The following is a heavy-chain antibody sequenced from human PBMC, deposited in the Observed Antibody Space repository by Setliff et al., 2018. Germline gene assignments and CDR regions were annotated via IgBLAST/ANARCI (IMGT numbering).Heavy chain of an antibody. V-gene: IGHV3-48*04. CDR1: GFTFSSYS. J-gene: IGHJ4*02. CDR2: ISSSSSTI. D-gene: IGHD6-13*01. CDR3: ARGVVAADGLYYFDH. Sequence: GGSLRLSCAASGFTFSSYSMNWVRQAPGKGLEWVSYISSSSSTIYYADSVKGRFTISRDNAKNSLYLQMDSLRAEDAAVYYCARGVVAADGLYYFDHWGQGTLVTVSS.